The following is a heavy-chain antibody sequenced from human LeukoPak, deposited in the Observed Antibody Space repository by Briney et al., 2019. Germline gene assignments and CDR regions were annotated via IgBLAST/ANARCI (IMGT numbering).Heavy chain of an antibody. CDR2: IYYSGST. CDR1: GGSISSYY. CDR3: ARQGYDSSGYYYGELDY. J-gene: IGHJ4*02. Sequence: PSETLSLTCTVSGGSISSYYWSWIRQPPGKGLEWIGYIYYSGSTNYNPSLKSRVTISVDTSKNQFSLKLSSVTAADTAVYYCARQGYDSSGYYYGELDYWGQGTLVTVSS. V-gene: IGHV4-59*08. D-gene: IGHD3-22*01.